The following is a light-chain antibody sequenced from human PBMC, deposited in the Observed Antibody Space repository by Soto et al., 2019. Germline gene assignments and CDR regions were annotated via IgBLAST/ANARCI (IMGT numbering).Light chain of an antibody. CDR1: SSNLGAGYD. Sequence: QSVLTQPPSVSGAPGQRVTLSCTGNSSNLGAGYDVHWYQQLPGAAPKLVIFGNSNRPSGVSERFSGSKSGTSAALAITGLQAEDEADYYCQASDYSLTASVFGGGTKLTVL. J-gene: IGLJ3*02. CDR3: QASDYSLTASV. CDR2: GNS. V-gene: IGLV1-40*01.